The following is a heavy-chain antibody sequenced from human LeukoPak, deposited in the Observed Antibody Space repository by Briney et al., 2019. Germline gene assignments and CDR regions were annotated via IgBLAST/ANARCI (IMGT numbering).Heavy chain of an antibody. D-gene: IGHD2-15*01. Sequence: GGSLRLSCAASGFTFSSYAMSWIRQAPGKGLEWVSAISGSGGSTYYADSVKGRFTISRDNSKNTLYLQMNSLRAEDTAVYYCAKATAPYCRGGSCKPPGDYWGQGNLVSVSS. CDR1: GFTFSSYA. J-gene: IGHJ4*02. CDR3: AKATAPYCRGGSCKPPGDY. CDR2: ISGSGGST. V-gene: IGHV3-23*01.